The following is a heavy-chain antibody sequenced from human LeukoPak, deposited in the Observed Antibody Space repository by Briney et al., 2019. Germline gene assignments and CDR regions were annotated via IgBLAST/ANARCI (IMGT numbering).Heavy chain of an antibody. J-gene: IGHJ6*02. CDR1: GFTFSSYS. Sequence: MSGGSLRLSCAASGFTFSSYSMNWVRQAPGKGLEWVSSISSSSSYIYYADSVKGRFTISRDNAKNSLYLQMNSLRAEDTAVYYCASARFLEWSPRADYYYYGMDVWGQGTTVTVSS. D-gene: IGHD3-3*01. V-gene: IGHV3-21*01. CDR3: ASARFLEWSPRADYYYYGMDV. CDR2: ISSSSSYI.